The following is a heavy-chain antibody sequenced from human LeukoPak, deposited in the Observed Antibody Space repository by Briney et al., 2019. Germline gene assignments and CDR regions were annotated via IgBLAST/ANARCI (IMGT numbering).Heavy chain of an antibody. CDR1: GYTFTGYY. Sequence: ASVKVSCKASGYTFTGYYMHSVRHAPGQGLEWMGWINPNSGGTNYAQKFQGRVTMTRDTFISTAYMELSRLRSDDTAVYYCARDLLGTGTTFSMGYWGQGALVTVSS. CDR2: INPNSGGT. CDR3: ARDLLGTGTTFSMGY. D-gene: IGHD1-7*01. J-gene: IGHJ4*02. V-gene: IGHV1-2*02.